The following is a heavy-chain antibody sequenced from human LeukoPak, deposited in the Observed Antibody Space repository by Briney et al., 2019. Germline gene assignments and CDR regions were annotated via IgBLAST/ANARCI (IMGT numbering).Heavy chain of an antibody. D-gene: IGHD3-22*01. Sequence: PSGTLSLTCTVSGDSINNLWSWVRQPPGKGLEWIGELYLSGTTHSNPSVKSRVTISIDKSKNQFFLNLSSVTAADTAVYYCAGLVGRYSSGLYYYFDYWGQGTLVTVSS. CDR3: AGLVGRYSSGLYYYFDY. V-gene: IGHV4-4*02. J-gene: IGHJ4*02. CDR1: GDSINNL. CDR2: LYLSGTT.